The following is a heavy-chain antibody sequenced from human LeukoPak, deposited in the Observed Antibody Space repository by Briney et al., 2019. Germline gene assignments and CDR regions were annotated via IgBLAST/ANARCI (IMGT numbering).Heavy chain of an antibody. D-gene: IGHD6-13*01. V-gene: IGHV1-8*01. J-gene: IGHJ4*02. Sequence: ASVKVSCKASGYTFTSYDINWVRQATGQGLEWMGWMNPNSGNTGYAQKFQGRVTMTRNTSISTAYMGLSSLRSEDTAVYYCARRYSSSWYVRDYWGQGTLVTVSS. CDR2: MNPNSGNT. CDR3: ARRYSSSWYVRDY. CDR1: GYTFTSYD.